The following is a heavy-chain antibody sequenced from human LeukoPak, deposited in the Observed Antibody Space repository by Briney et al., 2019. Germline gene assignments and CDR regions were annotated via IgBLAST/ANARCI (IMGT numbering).Heavy chain of an antibody. D-gene: IGHD5-24*01. CDR1: GDSMSTSNYY. J-gene: IGHJ5*02. V-gene: IGHV4-59*01. CDR3: ARGRRDGYNYVNWFDP. CDR2: IYYSGST. Sequence: SETLSLTCTVSGDSMSTSNYYWSWIRQPPGKGLEWIGHIYYSGSTNNNPSLKSRGTISVDTSKNEFSLKLSSVTAADTAVYYCARGRRDGYNYVNWFDPWGQGTLVTVSS.